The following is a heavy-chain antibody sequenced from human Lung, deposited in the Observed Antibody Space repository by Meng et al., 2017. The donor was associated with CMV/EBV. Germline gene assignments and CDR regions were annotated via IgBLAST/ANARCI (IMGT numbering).Heavy chain of an antibody. V-gene: IGHV1-18*04. D-gene: IGHD3-16*01. CDR2: LNPYNGAT. J-gene: IGHJ4*02. Sequence: ASVKVSCKSSDYIFSKYSIVWIRQAPGQGLEWMGWLNPYNGATKYAQMVQGRITMTAETATTTAYMELRTLRLDDTAVYYCARDHDWGADYWGQGTLVNVAS. CDR3: ARDHDWGADY. CDR1: DYIFSKYS.